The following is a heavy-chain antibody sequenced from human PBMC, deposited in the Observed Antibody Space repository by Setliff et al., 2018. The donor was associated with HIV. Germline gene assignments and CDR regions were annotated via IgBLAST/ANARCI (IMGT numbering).Heavy chain of an antibody. Sequence: GGSLRLSCAASGFTFSSYAMAWVRQAPGKGLEWVSAISGSGGSTYYADSVKGRFTISRDKSKNTVYLQMYSLRAEDTALYYCAKDRVGYCSSISCPGGFDYWGHGTLVTVSS. D-gene: IGHD2-2*03. V-gene: IGHV3-23*01. CDR3: AKDRVGYCSSISCPGGFDY. CDR1: GFTFSSYA. J-gene: IGHJ4*01. CDR2: ISGSGGST.